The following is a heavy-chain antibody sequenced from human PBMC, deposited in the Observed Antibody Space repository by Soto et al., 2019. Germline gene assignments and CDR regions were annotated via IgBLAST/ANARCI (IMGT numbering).Heavy chain of an antibody. CDR3: ARHNYGSGSTYFDY. D-gene: IGHD3-10*01. V-gene: IGHV4-59*08. CDR1: GGSMSRYY. Sequence: SETLSHRCSGSGGSMSRYYWSWIRQPPGKGLEWIGYIYYSGSTNYNPSLKSRVTISVDTSKNQFSLKLNSMTAADTAVYYCARHNYGSGSTYFDYWGQGTLVTVSS. CDR2: IYYSGST. J-gene: IGHJ4*02.